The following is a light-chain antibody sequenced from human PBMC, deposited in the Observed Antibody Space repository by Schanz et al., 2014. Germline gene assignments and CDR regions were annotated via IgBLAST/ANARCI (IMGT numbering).Light chain of an antibody. Sequence: EIVLTQSPDTLSSSPGERVTLSCRASQSVNTYLAWYQQKAGQAPRLLIYGASTRATGIPARFSGSGSGTEFTLTISSLQPDDFATYYCQQYNSYWGFGQGTKVEIK. CDR3: QQYNSYWG. CDR1: QSVNTY. V-gene: IGKV3-15*01. CDR2: GAS. J-gene: IGKJ1*01.